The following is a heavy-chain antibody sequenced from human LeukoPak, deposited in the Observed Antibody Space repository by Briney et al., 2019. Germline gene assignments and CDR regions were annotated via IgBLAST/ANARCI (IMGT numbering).Heavy chain of an antibody. Sequence: ASVKVSCKASGGTFSSYAISWVRQAPGQGLEWMGGIIPIFGTANYAQKFQGRVTITMDESTSTAYMELRSLRSEDTAVYYCARGGYCSSTSCSFDYWGQGTLVTVSS. V-gene: IGHV1-69*05. J-gene: IGHJ4*02. CDR3: ARGGYCSSTSCSFDY. CDR2: IIPIFGTA. CDR1: GGTFSSYA. D-gene: IGHD2-2*01.